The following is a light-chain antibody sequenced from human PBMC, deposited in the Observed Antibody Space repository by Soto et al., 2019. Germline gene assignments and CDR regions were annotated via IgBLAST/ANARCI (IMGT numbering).Light chain of an antibody. J-gene: IGKJ5*01. CDR1: QNINNY. V-gene: IGKV1-33*01. Sequence: DIQMNQSPSSLSASVGDRVTITCQASQNINNYLNWYQQKPGRAPKLLIYDASNLEAGVPSRFRGSGSGTDFTFTISRMQPEDIATDYCQQYENIPTFGQGTRLEIK. CDR3: QQYENIPT. CDR2: DAS.